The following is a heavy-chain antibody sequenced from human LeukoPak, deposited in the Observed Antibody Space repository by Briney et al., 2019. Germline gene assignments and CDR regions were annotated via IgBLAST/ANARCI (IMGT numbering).Heavy chain of an antibody. D-gene: IGHD4-11*01. CDR1: GFTYSHYG. CDR3: AKDAQRGFDYSNSLEY. Sequence: PGGSLRLSCAAFGFTYSHYGMHWVRQAPGKGLEWVAVIWSDATEKYYADSVKGRFTISRDNFDNTLYLQMNNLKAEDTAVYYCAKDAQRGFDYSNSLEYWGQGTLVTVSS. CDR2: IWSDATEK. J-gene: IGHJ4*02. V-gene: IGHV3-33*03.